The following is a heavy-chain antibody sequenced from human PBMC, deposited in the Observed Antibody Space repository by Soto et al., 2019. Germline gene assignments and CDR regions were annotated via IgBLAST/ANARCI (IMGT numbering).Heavy chain of an antibody. CDR1: GVSITGGDYY. D-gene: IGHD5-12*01. V-gene: IGHV4-30-4*01. CDR2: IFYSGAT. J-gene: IGHJ4*02. CDR3: AREGSYSAYNFAHGIQLWSFDF. Sequence: SETLSLTCTVSGVSITGGDYYWSWIRQAPGKGLEWIGNIFYSGATSYNPSLESRVTISLDRSKNQFSLKLDSVTAADMAVYYCAREGSYSAYNFAHGIQLWSFDFWGQGALVTVSS.